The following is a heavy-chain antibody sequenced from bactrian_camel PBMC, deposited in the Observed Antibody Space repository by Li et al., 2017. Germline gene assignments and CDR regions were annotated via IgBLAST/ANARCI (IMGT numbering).Heavy chain of an antibody. Sequence: QLVESGGGSVQAGGSLRLSCRASGNTDSINTMAWFRQAPEKEREAVATVYLYGGKTYYGESVKGRFTISHDNAQHISYLQMDSLKPEDTGVYFCAAGFLLPGVAARLTAAHVGSWGQGTQVTVS. CDR2: VYLYGGKT. D-gene: IGHD6*01. V-gene: IGHV3-3*01. CDR1: GNTDSINT. CDR3: AAGFLLPGVAARLTAAHVGS. J-gene: IGHJ6*01.